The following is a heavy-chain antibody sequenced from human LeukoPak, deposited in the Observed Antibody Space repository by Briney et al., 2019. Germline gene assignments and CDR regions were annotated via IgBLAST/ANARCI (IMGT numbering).Heavy chain of an antibody. Sequence: GGSLRLSCAASGFTVSSNYMSWVRQAPGKGLEWVSVIYSGGGTYYADSVKGRFTISRDNSKNTVYLQMNSLKVEDTAVYYCARGSGGSYYYFDYWGQGTLVTVSS. V-gene: IGHV3-66*01. CDR3: ARGSGGSYYYFDY. D-gene: IGHD1-26*01. CDR1: GFTVSSNY. J-gene: IGHJ4*02. CDR2: IYSGGGT.